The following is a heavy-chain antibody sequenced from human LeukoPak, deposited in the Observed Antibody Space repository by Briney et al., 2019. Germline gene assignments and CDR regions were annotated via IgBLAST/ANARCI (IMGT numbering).Heavy chain of an antibody. J-gene: IGHJ6*03. CDR1: GFTFDDYG. CDR3: ARDNVEYCSGGSCYSDYYYCYMDV. CDR2: INWNGGST. Sequence: GGSLRLSCAASGFTFDDYGMSWVRQAPGKGLEWVSGINWNGGSTGCADSVKGRFTISRDNAKNSLYLQMNSLRAEDTALYYCARDNVEYCSGGSCYSDYYYCYMDVWGKGTTVTVSS. D-gene: IGHD2-15*01. V-gene: IGHV3-20*04.